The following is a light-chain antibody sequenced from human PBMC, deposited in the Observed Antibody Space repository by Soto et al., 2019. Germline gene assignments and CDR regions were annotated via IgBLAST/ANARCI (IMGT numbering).Light chain of an antibody. J-gene: IGKJ1*01. CDR2: SAS. CDR3: QQYDSSPWT. V-gene: IGKV3-20*01. CDR1: QSVSSNY. Sequence: ESVLTQSPGTLSLSPGERATLSCRASQSVSSNYLSWYQQKPGQPPRLLIYSASRRVTGIPDRFSGSGSGTDFTLIISRLEPEDFAVYYCQQYDSSPWTFGQGTRVEIK.